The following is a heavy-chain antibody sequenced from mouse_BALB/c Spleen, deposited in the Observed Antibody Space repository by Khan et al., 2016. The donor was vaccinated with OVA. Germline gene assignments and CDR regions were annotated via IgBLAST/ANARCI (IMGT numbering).Heavy chain of an antibody. Sequence: QIQLVQSGPELKKPGETVKISCKASGYTFTNYGMNWVKQAPGKGLKWMGWINTNTGEPTYAEEFKGRFAFSLETSASTTYLQINNLKNEDTATXFCARSGDTTVVAGGYFDYWGQGTTLTVSS. J-gene: IGHJ2*01. CDR2: INTNTGEP. V-gene: IGHV9-3*02. D-gene: IGHD1-1*01. CDR3: ARSGDTTVVAGGYFDY. CDR1: GYTFTNYG.